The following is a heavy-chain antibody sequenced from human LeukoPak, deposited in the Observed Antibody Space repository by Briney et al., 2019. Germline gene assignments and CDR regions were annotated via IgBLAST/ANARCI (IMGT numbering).Heavy chain of an antibody. CDR1: GFTFSSYA. D-gene: IGHD5-18*01. J-gene: IGHJ5*02. CDR3: ARDRGYSYGFNWFDP. CDR2: ISYDGSNK. Sequence: GGSLRLSCAASGFTFSSYAMHWVRQAPGKGLEWVAVISYDGSNKYYADSVKGRFTISRDNSKNTLYLQMYSLRAEDTAVYYCARDRGYSYGFNWFDPWGQGTLVTVSS. V-gene: IGHV3-30-3*01.